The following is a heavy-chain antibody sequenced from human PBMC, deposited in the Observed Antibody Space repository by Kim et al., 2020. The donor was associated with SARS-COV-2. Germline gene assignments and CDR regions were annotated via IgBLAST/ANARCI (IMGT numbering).Heavy chain of an antibody. D-gene: IGHD6-19*01. J-gene: IGHJ6*02. Sequence: GGSLRLSCAASGFTFSSYSMNWVRQAPGKGLEWVSSISSSSRYIYYADSVKGRFTISRDNAKNSLYLQMNSLRAEDTAVYYCARQIAVAGLYYGMDVWGQGTTVTVSS. CDR2: ISSSSRYI. V-gene: IGHV3-21*01. CDR3: ARQIAVAGLYYGMDV. CDR1: GFTFSSYS.